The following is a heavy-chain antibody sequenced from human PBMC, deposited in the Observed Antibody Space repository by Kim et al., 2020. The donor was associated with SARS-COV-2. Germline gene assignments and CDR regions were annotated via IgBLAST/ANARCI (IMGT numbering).Heavy chain of an antibody. CDR3: VRGRWLQGGYYFGY. J-gene: IGHJ4*02. CDR1: EFTFSNYW. D-gene: IGHD5-12*01. CDR2: IKQDGSAK. V-gene: IGHV3-7*01. Sequence: GGSLRLSCAASEFTFSNYWMTWVRQAPGKGLEWVANIKQDGSAKYYVDSVNGRFTISRDNAKNSLYLQMNSLRAEDTAVYYCVRGRWLQGGYYFGYWGQGTLVTVSS.